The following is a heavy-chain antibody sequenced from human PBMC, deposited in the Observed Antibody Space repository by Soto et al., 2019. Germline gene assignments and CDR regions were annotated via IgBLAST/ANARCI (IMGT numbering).Heavy chain of an antibody. D-gene: IGHD3-10*01. Sequence: PSETLSITCTVSGDTIYSDNYYWSWIRQHPGKGLEWIGYIYYSGSTYYNPSLKSRVTISVDTSKNQFSLKLSSVTAADTAVYYCARGVTMVRGVIHTPYFDYWGQGTLVTVSS. CDR1: GDTIYSDNYY. CDR2: IYYSGST. CDR3: ARGVTMVRGVIHTPYFDY. J-gene: IGHJ4*02. V-gene: IGHV4-31*03.